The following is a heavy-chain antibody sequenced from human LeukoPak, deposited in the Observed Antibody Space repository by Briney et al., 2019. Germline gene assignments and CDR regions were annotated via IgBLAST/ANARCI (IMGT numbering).Heavy chain of an antibody. D-gene: IGHD4-17*01. J-gene: IGHJ5*02. CDR2: IYTSGST. CDR3: TRDTGTTGEVKFDP. Sequence: SETLSLTCAVYGGSFSGYYWSWIRQPPGKGLEWIGHIYTSGSTNYNPSLKSRVAISVDTSKNQFSLKLSSVTAADTAVYYCTRDTGTTGEVKFDPWGQGTLVTVSS. CDR1: GGSFSGYY. V-gene: IGHV4-4*08.